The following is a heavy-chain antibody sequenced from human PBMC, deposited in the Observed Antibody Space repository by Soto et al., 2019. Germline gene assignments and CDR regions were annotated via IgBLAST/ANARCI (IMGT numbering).Heavy chain of an antibody. CDR1: GGSFSGYY. D-gene: IGHD1-7*01. Sequence: SETLSLTCAVYGGSFSGYYWSWIRQPPGKGLDWIGEINHSGSTNYNPSLKSRVTISVDTSKNQFSLKLSSVTAADTAVYYCARRSITGTKGLYYYYYGMDVWGQGTTVTVSS. CDR2: INHSGST. V-gene: IGHV4-34*01. J-gene: IGHJ6*02. CDR3: ARRSITGTKGLYYYYYGMDV.